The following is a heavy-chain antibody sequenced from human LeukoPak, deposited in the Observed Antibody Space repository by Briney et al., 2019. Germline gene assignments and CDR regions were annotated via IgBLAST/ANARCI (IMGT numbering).Heavy chain of an antibody. D-gene: IGHD6-19*01. CDR3: ARGRYSSGWKGVELYYFDY. CDR1: GFTVSSNY. Sequence: PGGSLRLSCAASGFTVSSNYMSWVRQAPGKGLEWVSIIYSGGNTYYADSVKGRFTISRDNSKNTLYLQMNSLRAEDTAVYYCARGRYSSGWKGVELYYFDYWGQGTLVTVSS. J-gene: IGHJ4*02. V-gene: IGHV3-53*01. CDR2: IYSGGNT.